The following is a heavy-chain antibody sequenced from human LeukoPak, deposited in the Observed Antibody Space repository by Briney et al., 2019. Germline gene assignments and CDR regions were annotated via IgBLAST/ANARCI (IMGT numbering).Heavy chain of an antibody. V-gene: IGHV3-23*01. Sequence: PGGSLRLSCAASGFTFRSYAITWARQAPGKGLEWVSTITSSGDYTFYSDSVKGRFAISRDNSKNTLYLQMNSLTAEDTAVYYCAKDQYSSGWYYFDYWGQGTLVTVSS. CDR1: GFTFRSYA. D-gene: IGHD6-19*01. J-gene: IGHJ4*02. CDR3: AKDQYSSGWYYFDY. CDR2: ITSSGDYT.